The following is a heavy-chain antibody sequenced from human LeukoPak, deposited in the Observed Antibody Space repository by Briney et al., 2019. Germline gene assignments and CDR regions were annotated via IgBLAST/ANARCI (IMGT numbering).Heavy chain of an antibody. J-gene: IGHJ5*02. CDR3: ARGRHGWFDP. Sequence: ASVRVSCKASGYTFTGYYMHWVRQAPGQGLEWMGWMNPNSGNTGYARKFQGRVTMTRNTSISTAYMELSSLRSEDTAVYYCARGRHGWFDPWGQGTLVTVSS. V-gene: IGHV1-8*02. CDR1: GYTFTGYY. CDR2: MNPNSGNT.